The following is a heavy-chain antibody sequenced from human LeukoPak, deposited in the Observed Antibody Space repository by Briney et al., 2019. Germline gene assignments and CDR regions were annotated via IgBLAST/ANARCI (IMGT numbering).Heavy chain of an antibody. J-gene: IGHJ4*02. D-gene: IGHD3-22*01. CDR1: GFTFSSYA. Sequence: QPGGSLRLSCAASGFTFSSYAMSWVRQAPGKGLEWVSAISGSGGSTYYADSVKDRFTISVDNSENTLYLQMGRLRAEDTAVYYCAKDRPNYHESNGHYYRPNGDYWGQGTLVTVSS. CDR3: AKDRPNYHESNGHYYRPNGDY. V-gene: IGHV3-23*01. CDR2: ISGSGGST.